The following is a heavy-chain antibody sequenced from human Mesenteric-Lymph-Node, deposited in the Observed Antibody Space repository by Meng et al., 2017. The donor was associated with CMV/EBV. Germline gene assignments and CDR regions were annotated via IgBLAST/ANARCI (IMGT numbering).Heavy chain of an antibody. CDR3: ARGAARPGYYDSSGSHGWFDP. J-gene: IGHJ5*02. CDR2: INWNGGST. D-gene: IGHD3-22*01. Sequence: GESLKISCAASGFTFDDYGMSWVRQAPGKGLEWVSGINWNGGSTGYADSVKGRFTISRDNAKNSLYLQMNSLRAEDTALYYCARGAARPGYYDSSGSHGWFDPWGQGTLVTVSS. V-gene: IGHV3-20*04. CDR1: GFTFDDYG.